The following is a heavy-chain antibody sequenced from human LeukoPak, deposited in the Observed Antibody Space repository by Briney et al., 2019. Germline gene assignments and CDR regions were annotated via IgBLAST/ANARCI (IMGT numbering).Heavy chain of an antibody. V-gene: IGHV3-74*01. CDR3: ARGTYRDGYNYANN. CDR1: GFTFSSYW. D-gene: IGHD5-12*01. J-gene: IGHJ4*02. Sequence: PGGSLRLSCAASGFTFSSYWMHWVRQAPGKGLVWVSRINSDGSSTSYADSVKGRFTISRDNAKNTLYLQMNSLRAEDTAVYYCARGTYRDGYNYANNWGQGTLVTVSS. CDR2: INSDGSST.